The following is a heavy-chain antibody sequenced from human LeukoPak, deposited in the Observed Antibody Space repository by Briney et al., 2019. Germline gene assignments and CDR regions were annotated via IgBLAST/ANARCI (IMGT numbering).Heavy chain of an antibody. CDR1: GGTFSSYA. D-gene: IGHD2-15*01. V-gene: IGHV1-69*01. J-gene: IGHJ5*02. CDR2: IIPIFGTA. CDR3: ARNGYCSGGSCDRFDP. Sequence: ASGKVSCKASGGTFSSYAISWVRQAPGQGLEWMGGIIPIFGTANYAQKFQGRVTITADESTSTAYMELSSLRSEDTAVYYCARNGYCSGGSCDRFDPWGQGTLVTVSS.